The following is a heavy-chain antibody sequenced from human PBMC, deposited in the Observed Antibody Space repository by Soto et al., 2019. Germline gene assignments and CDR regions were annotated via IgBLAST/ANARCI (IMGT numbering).Heavy chain of an antibody. V-gene: IGHV4-39*01. CDR2: IYYSGST. D-gene: IGHD6-19*01. Sequence: NPSETLSLTCTVSGGSISSSSYYWGWIRQPPGKGLEWIGSIYYSGSTYYNPSLKSRVTISVDTSKNQFSLKLSSVTAADTAVYYCARHLVGIAVAGLRDAFDIWGQGTMVTVSS. J-gene: IGHJ3*02. CDR1: GGSISSSSYY. CDR3: ARHLVGIAVAGLRDAFDI.